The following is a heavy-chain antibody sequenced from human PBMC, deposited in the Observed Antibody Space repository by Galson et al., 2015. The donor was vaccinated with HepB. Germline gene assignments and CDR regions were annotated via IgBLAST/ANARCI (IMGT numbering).Heavy chain of an antibody. CDR2: IKQDGRAK. Sequence: SLRLSCAGSGFNSSIFWMSWVRQAPGKGLEWVATIKQDGRAKYYVGTVKGRFTISRDNAGNSLYLQMNSLRGEDTALYYCARSSGGYFDSWGQGILVTVSS. D-gene: IGHD1-26*01. J-gene: IGHJ4*02. CDR3: ARSSGGYFDS. V-gene: IGHV3-7*01. CDR1: GFNSSIFW.